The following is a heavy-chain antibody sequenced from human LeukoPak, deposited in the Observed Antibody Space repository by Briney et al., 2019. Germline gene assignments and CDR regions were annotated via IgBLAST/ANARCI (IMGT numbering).Heavy chain of an antibody. V-gene: IGHV3-7*01. CDR1: GFTFSSYW. CDR3: AREGWRVAAAAVYDY. J-gene: IGHJ4*02. CDR2: IKQDGSEK. D-gene: IGHD6-13*01. Sequence: GGSLRLSCAASGFTFSSYWISWVRQAPGKGLEWVANIKQDGSEKYYVDSVKGRFTISRDNAKNSLYLQMNSLRAEDTAVYYCAREGWRVAAAAVYDYWGQGTLVTVSS.